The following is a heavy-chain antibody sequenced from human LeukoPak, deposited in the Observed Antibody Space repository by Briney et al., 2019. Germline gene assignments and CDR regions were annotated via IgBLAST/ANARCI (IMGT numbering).Heavy chain of an antibody. Sequence: SVKVSCQASGGTFSSYAISWVRQAPGQGLEWMGGIIPIFGTANYAQKFQGRVTITADESAGTAYMELSSLRSEDTAVYYCARDRRVGATHNWFDPWGQGTLVTVSS. V-gene: IGHV1-69*13. J-gene: IGHJ5*02. D-gene: IGHD1-26*01. CDR2: IIPIFGTA. CDR1: GGTFSSYA. CDR3: ARDRRVGATHNWFDP.